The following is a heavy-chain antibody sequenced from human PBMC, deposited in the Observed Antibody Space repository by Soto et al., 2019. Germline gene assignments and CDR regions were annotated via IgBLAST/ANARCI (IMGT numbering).Heavy chain of an antibody. J-gene: IGHJ4*02. V-gene: IGHV1-18*01. Sequence: QVQLVQSGGEVKKSGASVKVSCKASNYSFTTYGISWVRQAPGQGLEWMGWISPYSENTNYARKFQDRVTLTTDSSTNTAYMELKSLRSDDTAVYFCARDTYFDNSGYYYDYWGQGTLVTVSS. D-gene: IGHD3-22*01. CDR2: ISPYSENT. CDR3: ARDTYFDNSGYYYDY. CDR1: NYSFTTYG.